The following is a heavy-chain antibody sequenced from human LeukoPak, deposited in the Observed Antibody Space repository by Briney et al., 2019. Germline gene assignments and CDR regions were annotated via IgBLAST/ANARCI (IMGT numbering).Heavy chain of an antibody. CDR2: ISSSGSTI. D-gene: IGHD4-17*01. CDR3: ARRLRRNYFDY. CDR1: GFTFSSYE. V-gene: IGHV3-48*03. Sequence: GGSLRLSCAASGFTFSSYEMNWDRQAPGKGLEWVSYISSSGSTIYYADSVKGRFTISRDNAKNSLYLQMNSLRAEDTAVYYCARRLRRNYFDYWGQGTLVTVSS. J-gene: IGHJ4*02.